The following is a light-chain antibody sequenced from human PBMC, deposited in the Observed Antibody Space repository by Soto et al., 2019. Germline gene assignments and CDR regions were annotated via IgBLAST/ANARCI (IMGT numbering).Light chain of an antibody. CDR3: QQRSNWPPT. Sequence: EIVLTQSPATLSLSPGERATLFCRASQSISSSLAWYQHKSGQAPRLLIYDASNRATGIPARFSGGGSGTDFTLTISSLEPEDFAVYYCQQRSNWPPTFGQGTKLEIK. J-gene: IGKJ2*01. V-gene: IGKV3-11*01. CDR1: QSISSS. CDR2: DAS.